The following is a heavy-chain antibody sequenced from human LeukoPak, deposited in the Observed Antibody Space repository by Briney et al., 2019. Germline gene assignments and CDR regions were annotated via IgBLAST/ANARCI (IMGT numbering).Heavy chain of an antibody. CDR3: AKWGPYDILTGRIN. J-gene: IGHJ4*02. D-gene: IGHD3-9*01. Sequence: AGGSLRLSCAASGFTVSSTYMSWVRQAPGKGLEWVANIKPDESEKYYVGSVKGRFTISRDNAKNSLYLQMNSLRAEDTAVYYCAKWGPYDILTGRINWGQGTLVTVSS. V-gene: IGHV3-7*03. CDR1: GFTVSSTY. CDR2: IKPDESEK.